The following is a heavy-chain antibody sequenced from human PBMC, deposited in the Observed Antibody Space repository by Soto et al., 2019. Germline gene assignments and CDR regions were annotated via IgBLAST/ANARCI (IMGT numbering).Heavy chain of an antibody. V-gene: IGHV3-7*05. CDR1: GFTFSSYW. J-gene: IGHJ5*02. CDR3: ARDRSESWFDP. CDR2: IKQDGSEK. Sequence: PGGSLRLSCAASGFTFSSYWMSWVCQAPGKGLEWVANIKQDGSEKYYVDSVKGRFTISRDNAKNSLYLQMNSLRAEDTAVYYCARDRSESWFDPWGQGTLVTVSS.